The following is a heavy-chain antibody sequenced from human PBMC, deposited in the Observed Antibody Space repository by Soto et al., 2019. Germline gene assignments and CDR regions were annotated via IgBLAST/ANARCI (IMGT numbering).Heavy chain of an antibody. V-gene: IGHV3-74*01. Sequence: DVQLAESGGGLIQPGGSLRLSCATSGFTFSRYWIHWVRQAPGEGLVWVSRISGDGVHTDYAESVKGRFTVSRDIAKSTGYLQMNNLRAEDTAIYYCARLGFVGEGDFWGQGILVTVSS. CDR3: ARLGFVGEGDF. CDR2: ISGDGVHT. D-gene: IGHD3-16*01. CDR1: GFTFSRYW. J-gene: IGHJ4*02.